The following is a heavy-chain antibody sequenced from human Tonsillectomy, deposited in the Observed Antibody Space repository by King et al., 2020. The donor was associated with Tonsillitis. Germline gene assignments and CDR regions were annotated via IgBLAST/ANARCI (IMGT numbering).Heavy chain of an antibody. CDR3: VKRGGSGWGAFDI. D-gene: IGHD6-19*01. CDR1: GFTFSTYA. CDR2: ISGSGDNT. J-gene: IGHJ3*02. Sequence: VQLVESGGGLVQPGGSLRLSCAASGFTFSTYAMNWVRQAPGKGLEWVSTISGSGDNTYYADSVTGRFTISRDNSKNTLFLQTDSLRVDDTALYYCVKRGGSGWGAFDIWGQGTLVTVSS. V-gene: IGHV3-23*04.